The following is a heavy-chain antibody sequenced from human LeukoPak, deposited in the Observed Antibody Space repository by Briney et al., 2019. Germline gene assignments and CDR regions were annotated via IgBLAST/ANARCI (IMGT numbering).Heavy chain of an antibody. CDR2: IIPIFGTA. J-gene: IGHJ4*02. CDR3: VRDGSYYDNSGYYYLY. Sequence: SVKVSCKASGGTFSSYAINWVRQAPGQGLEWMGGIIPIFGTANYAQKFQGRVTITADESTSTAYMELSSLRSEDTAVYYCVRDGSYYDNSGYYYLYWGQGTLVTVSS. D-gene: IGHD3-22*01. CDR1: GGTFSSYA. V-gene: IGHV1-69*13.